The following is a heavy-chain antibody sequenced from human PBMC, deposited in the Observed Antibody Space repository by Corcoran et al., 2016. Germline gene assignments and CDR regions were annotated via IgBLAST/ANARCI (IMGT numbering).Heavy chain of an antibody. Sequence: QVQLQQWGAGLLKPSETLSLTCAVYGGSFSGYYWSWIRQPPGKGLEWIGEINHSGSTNYNPSLKSRVTISVDPSKNQFSLKLSSVTAADTAVYYCARGGYSGYWLRSGGFDPWGQGTLVTVSS. V-gene: IGHV4-34*01. CDR1: GGSFSGYY. J-gene: IGHJ5*02. D-gene: IGHD5-12*01. CDR3: ARGGYSGYWLRSGGFDP. CDR2: INHSGST.